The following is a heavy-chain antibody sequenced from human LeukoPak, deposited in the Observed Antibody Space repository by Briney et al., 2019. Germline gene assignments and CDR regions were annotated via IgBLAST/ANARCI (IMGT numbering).Heavy chain of an antibody. CDR2: IFSGGST. CDR3: AREKGCTNGVCYSRNWFDP. J-gene: IGHJ5*02. D-gene: IGHD2-8*01. Sequence: GGSLRLSCAASGFTVSSNYMSWVRQAPGKGLEWGSVIFSGGSTYYADSVKGRFTISRDNSKNTLYLQMNSLRAEDTAVYYCAREKGCTNGVCYSRNWFDPWGQGTLVTVSS. V-gene: IGHV3-53*01. CDR1: GFTVSSNY.